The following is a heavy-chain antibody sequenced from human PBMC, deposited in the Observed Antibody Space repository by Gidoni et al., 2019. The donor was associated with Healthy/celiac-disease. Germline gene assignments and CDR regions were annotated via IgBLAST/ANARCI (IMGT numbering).Heavy chain of an antibody. CDR1: GGSISSYY. CDR2: IYYSGST. CDR3: ARGLYNRKGLYYYYGMDV. Sequence: GPGLVKPSETLSLTCTVSGGSISSYYWSWIRQPPGKGLEWIGYIYYSGSTNYNPSLKSRVTISVDTSKNQFSLKLSSVTAADTAVYYCARGLYNRKGLYYYYGMDVWGQGTTVTVSS. J-gene: IGHJ6*02. V-gene: IGHV4-59*01. D-gene: IGHD1-1*01.